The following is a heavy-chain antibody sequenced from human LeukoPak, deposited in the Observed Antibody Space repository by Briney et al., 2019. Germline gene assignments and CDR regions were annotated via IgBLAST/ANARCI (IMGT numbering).Heavy chain of an antibody. CDR1: GFTFSSYA. D-gene: IGHD3-22*01. J-gene: IGHJ4*02. CDR2: ISGSGGST. CDR3: AKVPSDDYYDSSGYWYYFDY. Sequence: GGSLRLSCAASGFTFSSYAMSWVRQAPGKGLEWVSAISGSGGSTYYADSVKGRFTISRDNSKYTLYLQMNSLRAEDTAVYYCAKVPSDDYYDSSGYWYYFDYWGQGTLVTVSS. V-gene: IGHV3-23*01.